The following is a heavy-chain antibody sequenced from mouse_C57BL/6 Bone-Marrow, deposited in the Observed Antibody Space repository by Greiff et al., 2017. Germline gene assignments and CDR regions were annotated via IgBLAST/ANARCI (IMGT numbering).Heavy chain of an antibody. J-gene: IGHJ1*03. Sequence: VKLQESGAELVRPGASVTLSCKASGYTFTDYEMHWVKQTPVHGLEWIGAIDPETGGTAYNQKFKGKAILTADKSSSTAYMELRSLTSEDSAVYYCTYGSSPSWYFDVWGTGTTVTVSS. V-gene: IGHV1-15*01. CDR2: IDPETGGT. D-gene: IGHD1-1*01. CDR1: GYTFTDYE. CDR3: TYGSSPSWYFDV.